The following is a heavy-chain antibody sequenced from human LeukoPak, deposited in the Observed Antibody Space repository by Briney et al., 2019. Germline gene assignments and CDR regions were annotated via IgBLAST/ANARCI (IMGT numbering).Heavy chain of an antibody. J-gene: IGHJ5*02. D-gene: IGHD3-16*01. Sequence: ASVKVSCKASGYTFTSYYMHWVRQAPGQGLEWMGIINPSGGSTSYAQKFQGRVTMTRDTSTSTFYMELSSLRSEDTAVYYCAREPVGDRWFDPWGQGTLVTVSS. CDR3: AREPVGDRWFDP. CDR1: GYTFTSYY. V-gene: IGHV1-46*01. CDR2: INPSGGST.